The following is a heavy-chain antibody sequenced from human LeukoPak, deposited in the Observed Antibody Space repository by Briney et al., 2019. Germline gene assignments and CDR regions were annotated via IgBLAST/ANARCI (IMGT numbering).Heavy chain of an antibody. Sequence: SETLSLTCTVSGGSISSSSYYWGWIHQPPGKGLEWIGSIYYSGSTYYNPSLKSRVTISVDTSKNQFTLKLSSVTAADTAVYYCASLYDYGDYEVLTYFDYWGQGTLVTVSS. CDR1: GGSISSSSYY. V-gene: IGHV4-39*01. CDR3: ASLYDYGDYEVLTYFDY. D-gene: IGHD4-17*01. J-gene: IGHJ4*02. CDR2: IYYSGST.